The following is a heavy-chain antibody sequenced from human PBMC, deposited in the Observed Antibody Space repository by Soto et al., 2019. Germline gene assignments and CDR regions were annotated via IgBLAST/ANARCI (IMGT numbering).Heavy chain of an antibody. J-gene: IGHJ4*02. V-gene: IGHV3-23*01. CDR3: ARVGTGAYYIDY. CDR1: GFTFSSYA. CDR2: ISGSGGST. Sequence: GGSLRLSCAASGFTFSSYAMSWVRQAPGKGLEWVSAISGSGGSTYYADSVKGRFTISRDNSKNTLYLQMNSLRAEDTAVYYCARVGTGAYYIDYWGLGTLVTLSS. D-gene: IGHD7-27*01.